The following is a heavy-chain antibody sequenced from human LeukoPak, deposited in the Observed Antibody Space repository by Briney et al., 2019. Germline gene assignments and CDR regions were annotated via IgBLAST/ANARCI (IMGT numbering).Heavy chain of an antibody. V-gene: IGHV3-9*01. CDR1: GFTFDQYA. Sequence: GRSLRLSCVASGFTFDQYAMHWVRQAPGKGLEWVSGIGWNSGSIGYADSVKGRFTISRDNAKNSLYLQMNSLRPEDTALYYCAKGGGSGSLYDPHFDYWGQGALVTVSS. J-gene: IGHJ4*02. CDR2: IGWNSGSI. D-gene: IGHD3-10*01. CDR3: AKGGGSGSLYDPHFDY.